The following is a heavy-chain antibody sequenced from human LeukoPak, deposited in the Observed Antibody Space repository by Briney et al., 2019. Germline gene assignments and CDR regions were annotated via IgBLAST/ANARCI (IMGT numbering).Heavy chain of an antibody. CDR2: ISSSSSYI. J-gene: IGHJ3*02. CDR1: GFTFSSYS. Sequence: GGSLRLSCAASGFTFSSYSMNWVRQAPGKGLEWVSSISSSSSYIYYADSVKGRFTISRDNAKNSLYLQMNSLRAEDMAVYYCARVSDSGWYKDAFDIWGQGTMVTVSS. V-gene: IGHV3-21*01. CDR3: ARVSDSGWYKDAFDI. D-gene: IGHD6-13*01.